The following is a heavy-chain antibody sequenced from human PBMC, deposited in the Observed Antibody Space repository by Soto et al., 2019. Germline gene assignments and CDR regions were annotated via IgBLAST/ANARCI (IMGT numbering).Heavy chain of an antibody. CDR1: GFTFSSHW. J-gene: IGHJ4*02. Sequence: GGSLRLSCVASGFTFSSHWMHWVRQAPGKGLQWVSRIKDNGKTTRHADSVKGRLTISRDNSNNILYLQMSSLRPEDSAIYYCSKSGFWQHLPWCPGPRVTVSS. D-gene: IGHD5-12*01. CDR3: SKSGFWQHLP. CDR2: IKDNGKTT. V-gene: IGHV3-74*01.